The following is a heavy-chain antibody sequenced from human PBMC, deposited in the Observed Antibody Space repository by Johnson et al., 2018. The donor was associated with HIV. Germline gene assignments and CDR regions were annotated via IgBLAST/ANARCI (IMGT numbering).Heavy chain of an antibody. J-gene: IGHJ3*01. CDR3: AKDKFMFLDNPVDAFDV. CDR2: IRYDGSGK. CDR1: GFVFSDYV. D-gene: IGHD3/OR15-3a*01. Sequence: QVQLVESGGGVVQPGGSLTLSCAASGFVFSDYVMHWVRQAPGKGLDWVTFIRYDGSGKYYTDSVKGLSTISRDNSNNTLYLHMNSLRPDDTGVYYCAKDKFMFLDNPVDAFDVWGQGTMVTFSS. V-gene: IGHV3-30*02.